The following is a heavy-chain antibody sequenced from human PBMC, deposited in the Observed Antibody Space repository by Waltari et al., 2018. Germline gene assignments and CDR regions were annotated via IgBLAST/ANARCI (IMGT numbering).Heavy chain of an antibody. D-gene: IGHD6-6*01. CDR3: ARHGRIRAVALIEY. J-gene: IGHJ4*02. V-gene: IGHV4-34*01. CDR1: GGSFSLCY. CDR2: INDSGST. Sequence: QVQLQPWAAGLMKPSQTLSLPCAVHGGSFSLCYWTWIRRPPGKGLEWIGEINDSGSTNYISSLKTRVTISIDTSKNQFSLKLTSVTATDTAMYYCARHGRIRAVALIEYWGQGTLVTVSS.